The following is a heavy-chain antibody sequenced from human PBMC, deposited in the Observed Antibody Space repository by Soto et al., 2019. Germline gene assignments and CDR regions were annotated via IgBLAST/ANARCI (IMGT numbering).Heavy chain of an antibody. D-gene: IGHD2-2*01. CDR3: ARASRRYCSSTSCYYNWFDP. CDR2: IIPIFGTA. V-gene: IGHV1-69*13. Sequence: SVKVSCKASGGTFSSYSISWVRQAPGQGLEWMGGIIPIFGTANYAQKFQGRVTITADESTSTAYMELSSLRSEDTAVYYCARASRRYCSSTSCYYNWFDPWGQGTLVTVSS. J-gene: IGHJ5*02. CDR1: GGTFSSYS.